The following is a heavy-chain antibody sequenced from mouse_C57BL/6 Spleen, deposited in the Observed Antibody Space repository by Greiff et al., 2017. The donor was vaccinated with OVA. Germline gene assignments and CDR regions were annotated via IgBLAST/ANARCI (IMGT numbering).Heavy chain of an antibody. Sequence: EVQRVESGEGLVKPGGSLKLSCAASGFTFSSYAMSWVRQTPEKRLEWVAYISSGGDYFYYADTVKGRFTLSRDNARNTLYLQKRSLKSEDTAMYYCTRAQLTGTYWYFDVWGTGTTGTVSS. D-gene: IGHD4-1*01. CDR2: ISSGGDYF. CDR1: GFTFSSYA. J-gene: IGHJ1*03. CDR3: TRAQLTGTYWYFDV. V-gene: IGHV5-9-1*02.